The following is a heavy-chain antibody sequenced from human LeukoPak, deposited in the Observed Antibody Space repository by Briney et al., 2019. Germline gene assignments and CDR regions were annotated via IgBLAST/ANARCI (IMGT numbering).Heavy chain of an antibody. V-gene: IGHV4-61*02. J-gene: IGHJ6*03. CDR3: AREVGNYPLRFLEWFPQVGYYMDV. D-gene: IGHD3-3*01. CDR1: GGSISSGSYY. CDR2: IYTSGST. Sequence: SETLSLTCTVSGGSISSGSYYWSWIRQPAGKGLEWIGRIYTSGSTNYNPSLKSRVTISVDTSKNQFSLKLSSVTAADTAVYYCAREVGNYPLRFLEWFPQVGYYMDVWGKGTTVTVSS.